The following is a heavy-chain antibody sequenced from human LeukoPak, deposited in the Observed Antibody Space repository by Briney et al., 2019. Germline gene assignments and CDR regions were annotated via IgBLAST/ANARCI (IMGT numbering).Heavy chain of an antibody. Sequence: GGSLRLSCAASGFSFSNAWMNWVRQAPGKGLEWVGRIKTKTDGGTTDYAAPVKGRFTISRDESKNTLYLQMRSLKTEDTAVYYCATVGGVLITNDAFDIWGQGTMVTVSS. D-gene: IGHD3-3*01. J-gene: IGHJ3*02. CDR2: IKTKTDGGTT. CDR3: ATVGGVLITNDAFDI. V-gene: IGHV3-15*01. CDR1: GFSFSNAW.